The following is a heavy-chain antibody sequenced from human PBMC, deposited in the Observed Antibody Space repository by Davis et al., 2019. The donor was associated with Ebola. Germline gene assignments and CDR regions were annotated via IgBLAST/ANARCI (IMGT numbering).Heavy chain of an antibody. J-gene: IGHJ4*02. D-gene: IGHD3-22*01. CDR3: ARDAYYYDSSGYSFDY. CDR2: IWYDGSNK. Sequence: SLKISCAASGFTFSSYGMHWVRQAPGKGLEWVAVIWYDGSNKYYADSVKGRFTISRDNSKNTLYLQMNSLRAEDTAVYYCARDAYYYDSSGYSFDYWGQGTLVTVSS. V-gene: IGHV3-33*01. CDR1: GFTFSSYG.